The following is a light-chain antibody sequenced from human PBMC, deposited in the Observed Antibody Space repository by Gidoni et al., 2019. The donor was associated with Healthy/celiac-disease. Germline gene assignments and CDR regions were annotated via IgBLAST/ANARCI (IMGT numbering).Light chain of an antibody. J-gene: IGLJ3*02. Sequence: QSALTQPASVSGSPGPSITISCTGTSSDVGGYNYVSWYQQHPGKAPKLMLYDDSNQPSGVSNRYSGSKSGNTASLTISGLQAEDEADYYCSSYTSSSTLAWVFGGGTKLTVL. V-gene: IGLV2-14*01. CDR2: DDS. CDR1: SSDVGGYNY. CDR3: SSYTSSSTLAWV.